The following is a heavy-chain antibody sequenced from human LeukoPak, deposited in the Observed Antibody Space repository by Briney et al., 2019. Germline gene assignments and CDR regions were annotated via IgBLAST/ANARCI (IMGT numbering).Heavy chain of an antibody. V-gene: IGHV3-30*18. CDR2: ISFDGSNK. CDR3: AKDGAYINYQYYFDS. CDR1: GFSFSDYG. Sequence: GSLRLSCAASGFSFSDYGIHWVRQAPGKGLEWVAVISFDGSNKYYADSVKGRFTISRDNSKTTLSLQMNSLRVEDTAVYYCAKDGAYINYQYYFDSWGRGTLVTVSS. D-gene: IGHD4-11*01. J-gene: IGHJ4*02.